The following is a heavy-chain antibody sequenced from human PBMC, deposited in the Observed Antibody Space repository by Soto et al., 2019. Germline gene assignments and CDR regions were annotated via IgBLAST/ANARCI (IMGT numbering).Heavy chain of an antibody. V-gene: IGHV3-48*02. CDR2: ISSSSSTI. D-gene: IGHD6-13*01. CDR1: GFTFSSYS. J-gene: IGHJ5*02. Sequence: GSLRLSCAASGFTFSSYSMNWVRQAPGKGLEWVSYISSSSSTIYYADSVKGRFTISRDNAKNSLYLQMNSLRDEDTAVYYCACSSSRLNWFDPWGQGTLVTVSS. CDR3: ACSSSRLNWFDP.